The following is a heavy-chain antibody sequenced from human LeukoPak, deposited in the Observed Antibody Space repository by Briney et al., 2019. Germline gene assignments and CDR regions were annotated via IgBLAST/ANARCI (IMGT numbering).Heavy chain of an antibody. D-gene: IGHD5-18*01. CDR1: GSVXSDGYY. V-gene: IGHV4-31*03. Sequence: PSETLSLTCTGGSVXSDGYYWSWIRQYPGKGLEWIGYIYYSGSTYYNPSLKSRVTISLDPSKNQFSLKLSSVTAADTAVYYCARDRGYSYGCDAFDIWGQGTIVTVSS. CDR3: ARDRGYSYGCDAFDI. J-gene: IGHJ3*02. CDR2: IYYSGST.